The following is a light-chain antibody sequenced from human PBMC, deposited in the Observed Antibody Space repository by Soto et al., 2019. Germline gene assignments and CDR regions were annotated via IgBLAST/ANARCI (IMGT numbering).Light chain of an antibody. CDR1: QSINSW. CDR3: PQYEDYPLT. J-gene: IGKJ4*01. Sequence: DIQMTESPSTLSASVGDRVTITCRASQSINSWLAWYHQKPGKAPKLRIYKASSLESGVPSRFRGSGSGTEFILTLSSLQPDDFATYYCPQYEDYPLTFGGGTKVEIK. CDR2: KAS. V-gene: IGKV1-5*03.